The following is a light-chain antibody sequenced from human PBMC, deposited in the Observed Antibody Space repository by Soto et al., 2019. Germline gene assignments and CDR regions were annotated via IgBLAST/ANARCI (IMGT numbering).Light chain of an antibody. Sequence: QSVLTQPSSVSESPGQSISISCTGTSDDIGAYDYVSWYQQHPGKAPKLILYAVSNRPSGVSTRFSGSKSGNTASLTISGVQADDEADYYCSSYRSSDTLEVFGTGTKVTVL. CDR1: SDDIGAYDY. CDR3: SSYRSSDTLEV. CDR2: AVS. V-gene: IGLV2-14*01. J-gene: IGLJ1*01.